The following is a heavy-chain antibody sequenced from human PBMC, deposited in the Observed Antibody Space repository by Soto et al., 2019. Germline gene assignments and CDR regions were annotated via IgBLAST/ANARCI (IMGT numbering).Heavy chain of an antibody. Sequence: QVQLVESGGGVVQPGRSPRLSCAASGFTFSSYAMHWVRQAPGKGLEWVAVISYDGSNKYYADSVKGRFTISRDNSKNTLYLQMNSLRAEDTAVYYCAREQYGGNSEAFDIWGQGTMVTVSS. J-gene: IGHJ3*02. CDR3: AREQYGGNSEAFDI. CDR1: GFTFSSYA. V-gene: IGHV3-30-3*01. D-gene: IGHD2-21*02. CDR2: ISYDGSNK.